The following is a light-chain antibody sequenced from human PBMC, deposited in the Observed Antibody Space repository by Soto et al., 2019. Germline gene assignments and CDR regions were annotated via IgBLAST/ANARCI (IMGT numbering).Light chain of an antibody. J-gene: IGLJ2*01. V-gene: IGLV2-23*01. CDR3: CSYAGSRVL. Sequence: QSALTQPASVSGSPGQSITISCTGTSSDLGSYNVVSWYQQYPGKAPKLMIYEGDKRPSGVSNRFSGSKSGITASLTISGLQAEDEADYYCCSYAGSRVLFGGGTKLTVL. CDR2: EGD. CDR1: SSDLGSYNV.